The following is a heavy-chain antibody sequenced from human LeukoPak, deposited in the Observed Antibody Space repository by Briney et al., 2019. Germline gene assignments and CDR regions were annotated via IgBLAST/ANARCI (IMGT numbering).Heavy chain of an antibody. CDR2: TYHSGST. Sequence: SETLSLTCTVSGYSISSGYYWGWIRQPPGKGLEWIGSTYHSGSTYYNPSLKSRVTISVDTSKNQFSLKLSSFTAAATAGYYCAGLTIAAAGTGSGNWFDPWGQGTLVTVSS. CDR1: GYSISSGYY. V-gene: IGHV4-38-2*02. D-gene: IGHD6-13*01. J-gene: IGHJ5*02. CDR3: AGLTIAAAGTGSGNWFDP.